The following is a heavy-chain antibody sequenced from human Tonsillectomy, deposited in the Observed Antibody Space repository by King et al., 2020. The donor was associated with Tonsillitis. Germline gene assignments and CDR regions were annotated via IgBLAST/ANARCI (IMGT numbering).Heavy chain of an antibody. J-gene: IGHJ4*02. CDR1: GFTFSNAW. CDR3: TTTRDNILTGYYV. V-gene: IGHV3-15*01. CDR2: IKSKTDGGTT. Sequence: QLVQSGGGLVKPGGSLRLSCAASGFTFSNAWMSWVRQAPGKGLEWVGRIKSKTDGGTTDYAAPVKGRFTISRDDSKNTVYLQMNSLKTEDTAVYYCTTTRDNILTGYYVGGQGPLVTVSS. D-gene: IGHD3-9*01.